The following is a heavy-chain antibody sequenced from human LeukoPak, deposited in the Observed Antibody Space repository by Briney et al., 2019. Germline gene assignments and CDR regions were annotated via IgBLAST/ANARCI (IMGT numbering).Heavy chain of an antibody. CDR2: IYYSGST. Sequence: SETLSLTCTVSGGSISSSSYYWGWIRQPPGKGLEWIGSIYYSGSTYYNPSLKSRVTISVDTSKNQFSLKLSSVTAADTAVYYCAPREGGVYAFDIWGQGTMVTVSS. V-gene: IGHV4-39*01. CDR3: APREGGVYAFDI. CDR1: GGSISSSSYY. J-gene: IGHJ3*02. D-gene: IGHD3-16*01.